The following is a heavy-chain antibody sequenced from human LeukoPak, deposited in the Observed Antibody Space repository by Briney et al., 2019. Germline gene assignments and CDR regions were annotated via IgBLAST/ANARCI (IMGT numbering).Heavy chain of an antibody. D-gene: IGHD2-21*01. J-gene: IGHJ6*03. CDR1: GFTVSSNS. CDR3: ARGVRKIPYMDV. Sequence: GGSLRLSCTVSGFTVSSNSMSWVRQAPGKGLEWVSFIYSDNTHYSDSVKGRFTISRDNSKNTLYLQMNSLRAEDTAVYYCARGVRKIPYMDVWGKGTTVTVSS. CDR2: IYSDNT. V-gene: IGHV3-53*01.